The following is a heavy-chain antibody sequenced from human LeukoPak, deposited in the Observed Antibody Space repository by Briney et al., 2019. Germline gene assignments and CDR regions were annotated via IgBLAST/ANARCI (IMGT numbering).Heavy chain of an antibody. Sequence: ESGPALVKPTQTLTLTCTFSGFSLSTSGMCVSWIRQPPGKALEWLARIDWDDDKKYSTSLKTRLTISKDTSKNQVVLTMTNMDPVDTATYYCARIRTAYCGGDCYVFDYWGQGTLVTVSS. CDR3: ARIRTAYCGGDCYVFDY. D-gene: IGHD2-21*02. CDR2: IDWDDDK. J-gene: IGHJ4*02. CDR1: GFSLSTSGMC. V-gene: IGHV2-70*11.